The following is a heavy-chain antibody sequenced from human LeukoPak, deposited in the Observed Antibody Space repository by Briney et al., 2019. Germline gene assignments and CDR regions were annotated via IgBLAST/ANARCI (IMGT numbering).Heavy chain of an antibody. Sequence: SETLSLTCTVSGSSINNYYWSWIRQPPGKGLEWIGYINYSGDTNSNPSLESRVTISVDTSRKQFSLRLNSVTAADTAVYFCARIYAGGSFFDYWGQGTLVTVSS. J-gene: IGHJ4*02. D-gene: IGHD3-10*01. CDR1: GSSINNYY. CDR3: ARIYAGGSFFDY. V-gene: IGHV4-59*08. CDR2: INYSGDT.